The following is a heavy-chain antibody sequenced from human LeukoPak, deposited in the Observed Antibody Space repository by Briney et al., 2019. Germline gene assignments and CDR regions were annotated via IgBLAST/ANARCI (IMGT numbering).Heavy chain of an antibody. D-gene: IGHD4-11*01. Sequence: PGGSLRLSCAASGFTFSSYAMSWVRQAPEKGLEWVSGISGSGGSTYHADSVKGRFTISRDNSKNTLYLQMNSLRAEDTAVYYCARDTAYYSNYRFDYWGQGTLVTVSS. CDR2: ISGSGGST. V-gene: IGHV3-23*01. CDR1: GFTFSSYA. J-gene: IGHJ4*02. CDR3: ARDTAYYSNYRFDY.